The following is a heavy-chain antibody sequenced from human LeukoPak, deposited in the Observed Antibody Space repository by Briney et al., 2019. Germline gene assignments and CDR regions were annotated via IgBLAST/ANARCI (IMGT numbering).Heavy chain of an antibody. CDR3: ARSSGHSYGDFDY. Sequence: NPSDTLSLTCSVSGVSITSKYWSCIRQPPGKGLECLGYTHHSGATSYNPSLKSRSTMSLDTSNNQFSLKLSSVTAADTAVYYCARSSGHSYGDFDYWGQGNLVTVSS. CDR2: THHSGAT. V-gene: IGHV4-59*07. CDR1: GVSITSKY. D-gene: IGHD5-18*01. J-gene: IGHJ4*02.